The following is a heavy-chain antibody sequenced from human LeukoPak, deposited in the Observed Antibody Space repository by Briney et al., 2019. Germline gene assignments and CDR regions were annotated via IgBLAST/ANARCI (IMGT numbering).Heavy chain of an antibody. D-gene: IGHD3-22*01. CDR3: ARETYYYDSSGYHGLLYYYYYGMGV. Sequence: SETLPLTCTVSGGSITSYYWSRIRQPAGKGLEWIGRIYTSGSTNYNPSLKSRVTMSVDTSKNQFSLKLSSVTAADTAVYYCARETYYYDSSGYHGLLYYYYYGMGVWGQGTTVTVSS. J-gene: IGHJ6*02. CDR2: IYTSGST. CDR1: GGSITSYY. V-gene: IGHV4-4*07.